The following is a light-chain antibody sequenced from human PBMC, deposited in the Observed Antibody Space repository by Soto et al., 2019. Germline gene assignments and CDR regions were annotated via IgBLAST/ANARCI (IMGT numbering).Light chain of an antibody. CDR1: QSVSSSC. Sequence: EIVLRQSPGTLSLSPGERATLSCRASQSVSSSCLTWYQQKPGQAPRLLIYGASSRATGIPDRFSGSGSGTDFTLTISRLEPEDFAVYYCHQYGSSPLTFGQGTRLEIK. CDR3: HQYGSSPLT. J-gene: IGKJ5*01. V-gene: IGKV3-20*01. CDR2: GAS.